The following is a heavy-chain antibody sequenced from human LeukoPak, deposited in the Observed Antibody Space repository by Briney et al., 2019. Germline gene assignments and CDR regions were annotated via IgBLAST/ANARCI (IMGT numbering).Heavy chain of an antibody. Sequence: GGSLRLSCAASGFTFSSYAMHWVRQAPGKGLEWVAVISYDGSNKYYADSVKGRFTISRDNSKNTLYLQMNSLRAEDTAVYYCARGAHSSLFYSSSNYYYMDVWGKGTTVTVSS. CDR3: ARGAHSSLFYSSSNYYYMDV. CDR1: GFTFSSYA. V-gene: IGHV3-30-3*01. CDR2: ISYDGSNK. J-gene: IGHJ6*03. D-gene: IGHD2-2*01.